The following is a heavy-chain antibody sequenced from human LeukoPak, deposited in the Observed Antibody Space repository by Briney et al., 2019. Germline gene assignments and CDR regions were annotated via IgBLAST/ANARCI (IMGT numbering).Heavy chain of an antibody. J-gene: IGHJ4*02. CDR3: ARGEWELILD. CDR2: INPSGGST. CDR1: GYTFSSYY. D-gene: IGHD1-26*01. V-gene: IGHV1-46*01. Sequence: ASVKVSCKASGYTFSSYYMHWVRQAPGQGLEWMGIINPSGGSTSYAQKFQGGVTMTRDTSTRTVYMELSSLRPGDTAVYYCARGEWELILDWGQGTLVTVSS.